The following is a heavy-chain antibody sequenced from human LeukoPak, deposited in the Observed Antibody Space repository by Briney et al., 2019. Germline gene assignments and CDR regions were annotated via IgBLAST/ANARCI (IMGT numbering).Heavy chain of an antibody. D-gene: IGHD3-10*01. CDR1: GFTFSNYW. J-gene: IGHJ3*02. Sequence: GGSLRLSCAASGFTFSNYWMHWDRQAPGKGLEWVSRIYSDGSNTVYAEPVKGRFTISRDNAKNTLFLQMNSLRAEDTAVYYCGRGASWQGNVCEIWGQGTMVTVSS. CDR3: GRGASWQGNVCEI. CDR2: IYSDGSNT. V-gene: IGHV3-74*01.